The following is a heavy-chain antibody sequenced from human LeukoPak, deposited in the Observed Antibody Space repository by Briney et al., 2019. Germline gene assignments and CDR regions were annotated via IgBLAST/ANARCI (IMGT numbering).Heavy chain of an antibody. Sequence: TGGSLSLSCAASGFTFSSYVMHWVRQAPGKGLEWVALISYDASNEYYADSVKGRFTISRDNSKNTLYLQMNSLRTEDTAVYYCARDHGYCSGGSCRGAFDIWGQGTMVTVSS. V-gene: IGHV3-30*03. CDR2: ISYDASNE. CDR1: GFTFSSYV. CDR3: ARDHGYCSGGSCRGAFDI. J-gene: IGHJ3*02. D-gene: IGHD2-15*01.